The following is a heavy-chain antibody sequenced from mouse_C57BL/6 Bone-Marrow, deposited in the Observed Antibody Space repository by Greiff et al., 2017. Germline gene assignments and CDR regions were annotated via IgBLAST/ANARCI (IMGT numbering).Heavy chain of an antibody. CDR3: TSPPYLGVDY. V-gene: IGHV14-4*01. D-gene: IGHD4-1*01. Sequence: DVHLVESGAELVRPGASVKLSCTASGFNIKDDCMNWVKQRPEQGLEWIGWIDPENGDTEYAAKFQGKATITADTSSNTAYLQLSSLTSEDTAVYYCTSPPYLGVDYWGQGTTLTVSS. CDR2: IDPENGDT. CDR1: GFNIKDDC. J-gene: IGHJ2*01.